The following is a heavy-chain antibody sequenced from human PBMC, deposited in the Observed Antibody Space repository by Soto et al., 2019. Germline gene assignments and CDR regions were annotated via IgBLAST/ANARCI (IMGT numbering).Heavy chain of an antibody. Sequence: TLSLTCAISGDSVSSSSVTWNWIRQSPSRGLEWLGRTYYRSKWYNDYAESVKSRITINPDTSKNQFSLHLNSVTPEDTAVYYCVRLIGNSWLDFWGQGTLVTVSS. D-gene: IGHD1-26*01. J-gene: IGHJ5*01. CDR1: GDSVSSSSVT. V-gene: IGHV6-1*01. CDR2: TYYRSKWYN. CDR3: VRLIGNSWLDF.